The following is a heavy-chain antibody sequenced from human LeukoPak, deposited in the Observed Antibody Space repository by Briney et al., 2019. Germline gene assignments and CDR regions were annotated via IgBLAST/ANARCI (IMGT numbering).Heavy chain of an antibody. J-gene: IGHJ4*02. D-gene: IGHD3-9*01. CDR2: IIPIFGTA. CDR3: ATEIGHYDILTGYYADIDY. V-gene: IGHV1-69*05. CDR1: RGTFSSYA. Sequence: SVKVSCKDSRGTFSSYAISWVRQAPGQGLEWMGRIIPIFGTANYAQKFQGRVTITTDESTSTAYMELSSLRSEDTAVYYCATEIGHYDILTGYYADIDYWGQGTLVTVSS.